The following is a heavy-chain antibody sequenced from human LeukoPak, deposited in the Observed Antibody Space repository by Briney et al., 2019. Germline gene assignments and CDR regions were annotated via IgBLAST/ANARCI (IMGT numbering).Heavy chain of an antibody. V-gene: IGHV3-53*01. CDR1: GFTVSSNY. J-gene: IGHJ4*02. CDR3: AAAYCGGDCYFDY. D-gene: IGHD2-21*02. Sequence: PGGSLRLSCAASGFTVSSNYMSWVRQAPGKGLEWVSVIYSGGSTYYADSVKGRFTISRDNSKNTLYLQMNSLRAEDTAVYYCAAAYCGGDCYFDYWGQGTLVTVSS. CDR2: IYSGGST.